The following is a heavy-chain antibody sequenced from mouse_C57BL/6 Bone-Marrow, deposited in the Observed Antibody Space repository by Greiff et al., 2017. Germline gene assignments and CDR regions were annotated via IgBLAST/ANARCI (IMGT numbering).Heavy chain of an antibody. CDR2: IHPNSGST. J-gene: IGHJ3*01. CDR1: GYTFTSYW. CDR3: ARRGGAY. Sequence: QVQLQQPGAELVKPGASVKLSCKASGYTFTSYWMHWVKQRPGQGLEWIGRIHPNSGSTNYNEKFKRKATLTVDKSSSPTYMQLSSLTSEDSAVYYCARRGGAYGGQGTLVTVSA. V-gene: IGHV1-64*01.